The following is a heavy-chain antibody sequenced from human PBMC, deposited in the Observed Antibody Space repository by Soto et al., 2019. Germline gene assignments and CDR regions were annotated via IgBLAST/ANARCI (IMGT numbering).Heavy chain of an antibody. CDR2: ISYVGSNK. J-gene: IGHJ6*02. CDR1: GFTFSSYG. CDR3: AKDQMRNDSSGYYAYYYYGMDV. V-gene: IGHV3-30*18. Sequence: PGGSLRLSCAASGFTFSSYGMHWVRQAPGKGLEWVAVISYVGSNKYYADSVKGRFTISRDNSKNTLYLQMNSLRAEDTAVYYCAKDQMRNDSSGYYAYYYYGMDVWGQGTTVTVSS. D-gene: IGHD3-22*01.